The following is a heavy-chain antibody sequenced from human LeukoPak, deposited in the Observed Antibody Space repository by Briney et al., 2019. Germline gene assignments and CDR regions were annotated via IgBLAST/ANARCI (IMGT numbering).Heavy chain of an antibody. CDR2: IYSGGST. CDR1: GFTVSSNY. D-gene: IGHD6-19*01. CDR3: ARAYSSGWYGGGFDY. V-gene: IGHV3-53*01. Sequence: GGSLRLSCTASGFTVSSNYMSWVRQAPGKGLEWVSVIYSGGSTYYADSVKGRFTISRDNSKNTLYLQMNSLRAEDTAVYYCARAYSSGWYGGGFDYRGQGTLVTVSS. J-gene: IGHJ4*02.